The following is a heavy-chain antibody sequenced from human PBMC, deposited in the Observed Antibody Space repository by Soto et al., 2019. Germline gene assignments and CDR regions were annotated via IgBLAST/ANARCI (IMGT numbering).Heavy chain of an antibody. Sequence: PGGSLRLSCAASGFNFEIHSMHWVRQAPGKGLEWVSFINWDSQNIQYADSVKGRFTISRDNSKYSLHLQMNSLTTEDSALHYCVKDRDWYFDLWGRGTLVTVSS. CDR2: INWDSQNI. V-gene: IGHV3-43*01. CDR3: VKDRDWYFDL. J-gene: IGHJ2*01. CDR1: GFNFEIHS.